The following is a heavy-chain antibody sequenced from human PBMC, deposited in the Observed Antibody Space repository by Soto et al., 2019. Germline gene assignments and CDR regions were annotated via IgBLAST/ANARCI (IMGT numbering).Heavy chain of an antibody. CDR3: AREGWPLLQTGMDV. CDR2: ISSSNRTI. CDR1: GFTFRSYS. V-gene: IGHV3-48*02. D-gene: IGHD2-15*01. J-gene: IGHJ6*02. Sequence: EVQLVESGVGLKQPGGSLRLSCAASGFTFRSYSMNWVRQAPGKGLEWVSYISSSNRTINYADSVKGRFIISRDNAKNSLYLQMHSLRDEDTAVYYCAREGWPLLQTGMDVWGQGTTVTVSS.